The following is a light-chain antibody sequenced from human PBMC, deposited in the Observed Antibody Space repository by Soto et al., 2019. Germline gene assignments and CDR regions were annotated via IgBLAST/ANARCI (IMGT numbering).Light chain of an antibody. Sequence: EIVMTPSPATLSVSPGERATLSCRASQSVSSNLAWYQQKPGQAPRLLIYGASSRATGIPDRFSGSGSGTDFTLTISRLEPEDFAVYYCQQYSSSPALTFGGGTKVDIK. V-gene: IGKV3-20*01. CDR2: GAS. CDR3: QQYSSSPALT. J-gene: IGKJ4*01. CDR1: QSVSSN.